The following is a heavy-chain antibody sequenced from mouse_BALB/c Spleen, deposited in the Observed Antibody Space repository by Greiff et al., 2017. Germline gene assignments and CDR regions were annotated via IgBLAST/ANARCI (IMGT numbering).Heavy chain of an antibody. J-gene: IGHJ4*01. Sequence: VKLVESGPGLVAPSQSLSITCTVSGFSLTSYGVHWVRQPPGKGLEWLGVIWAGGSTNYNSALMSRLSISKDNSKSQVFLKMNSLQTDDTAMYYCARPMITTPYAMDYWGQGTSVTVSS. CDR3: ARPMITTPYAMDY. CDR1: GFSLTSYG. V-gene: IGHV2-9*02. CDR2: IWAGGST. D-gene: IGHD2-4*01.